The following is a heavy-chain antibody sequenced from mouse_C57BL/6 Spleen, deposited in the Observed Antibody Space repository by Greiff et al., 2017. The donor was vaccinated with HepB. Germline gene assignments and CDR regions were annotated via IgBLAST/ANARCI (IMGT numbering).Heavy chain of an antibody. CDR1: GYTFTEYT. J-gene: IGHJ3*01. CDR3: ARNEEDSYDSNPGWFAY. V-gene: IGHV1-62-2*01. D-gene: IGHD2-5*01. CDR2: FYPGSGSI. Sequence: VQLQQSGAELVKPGASVKLSCKASGYTFTEYTIHWVKQRSGQGLEWIGWFYPGSGSIKYNEKFKDKATLTADKSSSTVYMALSRLTSEDSAVYCCARNEEDSYDSNPGWFAYWGQGTLVTVSA.